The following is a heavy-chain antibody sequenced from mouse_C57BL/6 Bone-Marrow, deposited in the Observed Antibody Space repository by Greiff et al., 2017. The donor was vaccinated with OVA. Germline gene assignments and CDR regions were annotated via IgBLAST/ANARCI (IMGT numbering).Heavy chain of an antibody. J-gene: IGHJ1*03. CDR3: ARCPITTVDWYFDV. V-gene: IGHV1-7*01. D-gene: IGHD1-1*01. CDR1: GYTFTSYW. Sequence: QVQLQQSGAELAKPGASVKLSCKASGYTFTSYWMHWVKQRPGQGLEWIGYINPSSGYPKYNQKFKDKATLTADESSSTAYMQLSSLSYADSAVYYCARCPITTVDWYFDVWGTGTTVTVSS. CDR2: INPSSGYP.